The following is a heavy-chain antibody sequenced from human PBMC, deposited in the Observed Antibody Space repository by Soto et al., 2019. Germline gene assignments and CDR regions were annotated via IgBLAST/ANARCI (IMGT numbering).Heavy chain of an antibody. CDR3: ARGGGVGVAGSAAFDM. J-gene: IGHJ3*02. CDR1: GYPVTAYY. D-gene: IGHD3-3*01. CDR2: INPATGAA. V-gene: IGHV1-2*02. Sequence: QLHLVQSGAVVKKPGASVTVSCSASGYPVTAYYMHWVRQAPGRGREWMGGINPATGAAKYKQTFQGRVTIARDTATSTVFMELGGLTSEYTAVFYCARGGGVGVAGSAAFDMWGQGTLVTVSS.